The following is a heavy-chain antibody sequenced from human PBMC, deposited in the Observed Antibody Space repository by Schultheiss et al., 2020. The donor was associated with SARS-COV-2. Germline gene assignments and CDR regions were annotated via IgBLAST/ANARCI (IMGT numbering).Heavy chain of an antibody. CDR3: ARARMTTVTRDAFDI. CDR2: IYNTGST. J-gene: IGHJ3*02. D-gene: IGHD4-11*01. CDR1: GGSISSSTYN. Sequence: SETLSLTCTVSGGSISSSTYNWGWIRQPPGKGLEWIGTIYNTGSTYYNPSLESRISISVDTSKNQFSLKLSSVTAADTAVYYCARARMTTVTRDAFDIWGQGTMVTVSS. V-gene: IGHV4-39*01.